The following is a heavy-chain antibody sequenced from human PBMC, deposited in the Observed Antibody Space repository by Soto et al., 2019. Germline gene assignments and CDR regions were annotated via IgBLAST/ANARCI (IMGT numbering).Heavy chain of an antibody. CDR2: IYYSGST. V-gene: IGHV4-59*08. J-gene: IGHJ4*02. Sequence: SETLSLTCTVSGGSISSYYWSWIRQPPGKGLEWIGYIYYSGSTNYNPSLKSRVTISVDTSKNQFSLKLSSVTAADTAVYYCARHVEEMYSSGWDVPFDYWGQGTLVTVSS. CDR3: ARHVEEMYSSGWDVPFDY. CDR1: GGSISSYY. D-gene: IGHD6-19*01.